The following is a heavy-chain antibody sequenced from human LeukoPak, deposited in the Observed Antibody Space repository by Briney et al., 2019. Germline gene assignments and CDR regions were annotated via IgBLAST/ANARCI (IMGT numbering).Heavy chain of an antibody. J-gene: IGHJ4*02. V-gene: IGHV3-7*01. CDR2: IKQDGGEK. CDR3: ARHRLQLERRGLDY. D-gene: IGHD1-1*01. Sequence: PGGSLRLSCAASGFTFSSYWMNWVRQAPGKGLEWVANIKQDGGEKYYVDSVKGRFTISRDNAKNSLYLQMNSLRAEDTAVYYCARHRLQLERRGLDYWGQGTLVTVSS. CDR1: GFTFSSYW.